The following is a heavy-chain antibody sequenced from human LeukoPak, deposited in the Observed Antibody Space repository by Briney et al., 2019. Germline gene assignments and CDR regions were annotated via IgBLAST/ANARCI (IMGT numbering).Heavy chain of an antibody. Sequence: PSETLSLTCTVSGGSISSGGYYWSWIRQPPGKGLEWIGYIYHSGSTYYNPSLKSRVTISVDRSKNQFSLKLSSVTAADTAVYYCARDGVGATPLDYWGQGTLVTVSS. CDR2: IYHSGST. CDR3: ARDGVGATPLDY. CDR1: GGSISSGGYY. V-gene: IGHV4-30-2*01. J-gene: IGHJ4*02. D-gene: IGHD1-26*01.